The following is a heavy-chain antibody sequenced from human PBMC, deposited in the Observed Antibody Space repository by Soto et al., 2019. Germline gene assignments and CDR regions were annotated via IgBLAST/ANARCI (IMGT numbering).Heavy chain of an antibody. J-gene: IGHJ6*02. CDR2: IYYSGST. V-gene: IGHV4-39*01. CDR3: ARRAGAAAGSRRINYYYYGMDV. Sequence: NPSETLSLTCTVSGGSISSSSYYWGWIRQPPGKGLEWIGSIYYSGSTYYNPSLKSRVTISVDTSKNQFSLKLSSVTAADTAVYYCARRAGAAAGSRRINYYYYGMDVWGQGTTVTVSS. D-gene: IGHD6-13*01. CDR1: GGSISSSSYY.